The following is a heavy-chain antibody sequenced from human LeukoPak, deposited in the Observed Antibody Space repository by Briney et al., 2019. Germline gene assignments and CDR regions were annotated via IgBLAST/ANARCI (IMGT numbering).Heavy chain of an antibody. CDR2: IRYDGSNK. J-gene: IGHJ4*02. CDR3: AKDQLPASRAQLWNCFDY. Sequence: GGSLRLSCAASGFTFSSYGMHWVRQAPGKGLEWVAFIRYDGSNKYYADSVKGRFTISRDNSKNTLYLQMNSLRAEDTAVYYCAKDQLPASRAQLWNCFDYWGQGTLVTVSS. D-gene: IGHD5-18*01. CDR1: GFTFSSYG. V-gene: IGHV3-30*02.